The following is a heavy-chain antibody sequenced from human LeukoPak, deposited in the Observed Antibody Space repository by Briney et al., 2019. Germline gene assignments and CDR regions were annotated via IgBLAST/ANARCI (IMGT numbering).Heavy chain of an antibody. CDR3: ARDLTPYGSVRSDAYDI. D-gene: IGHD3-10*01. CDR2: IWYDGTKQ. CDR1: GFTFSTYG. V-gene: IGHV3-33*01. J-gene: IGHJ3*02. Sequence: GGSLRLSCAASGFTFSTYGMHWVRQAPGKGLEWVAVIWYDGTKQYYADSVKGRFINSRDNSKNILYLQMNSLRAEDTAVYYCARDLTPYGSVRSDAYDIWGQGTMVTVSS.